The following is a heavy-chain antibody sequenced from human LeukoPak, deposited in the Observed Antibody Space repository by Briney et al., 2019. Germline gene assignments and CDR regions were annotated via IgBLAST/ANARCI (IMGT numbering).Heavy chain of an antibody. J-gene: IGHJ6*02. Sequence: GGSLRLSCSASGFTFSSYAMHWVRQARGKGLEYVSAIISNGGSTYYADSVKGRFTISRDNSKNTLYLQMSSLRAEDTAVYYCVKQYRVRGVISYYYGMDVWGQGTTVTVSS. D-gene: IGHD3-10*01. CDR3: VKQYRVRGVISYYYGMDV. CDR2: IISNGGST. V-gene: IGHV3-64D*09. CDR1: GFTFSSYA.